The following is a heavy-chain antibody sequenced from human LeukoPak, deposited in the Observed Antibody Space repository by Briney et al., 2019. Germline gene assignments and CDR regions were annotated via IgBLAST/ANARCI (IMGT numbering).Heavy chain of an antibody. V-gene: IGHV3-74*01. Sequence: PGGSLRPSCAASGFTFSSYWMHWVRQAPGKGLVWVSRIKSDGSTRYADSVKGRFTISRDNAKNTVSLQMTNLRAEDTGVYYCARAPSEIGGYYPEYFRHWGQGTLVIVSS. CDR1: GFTFSSYW. J-gene: IGHJ1*01. D-gene: IGHD3-22*01. CDR3: ARAPSEIGGYYPEYFRH. CDR2: IKSDGST.